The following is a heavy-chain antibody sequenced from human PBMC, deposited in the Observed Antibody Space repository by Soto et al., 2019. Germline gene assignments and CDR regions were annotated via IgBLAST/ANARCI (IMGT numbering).Heavy chain of an antibody. CDR3: AREKHYDFWSGSMDV. J-gene: IGHJ6*03. CDR1: GYTFTGYY. V-gene: IGHV1-2*04. D-gene: IGHD3-3*01. Sequence: ASVKVSFKASGYTFTGYYMHWVRQAPGQGLEWMGWINPNSGGTNYAQKFQGWVTMTRDTSISTAYMELSRLRSDDTAVYYCAREKHYDFWSGSMDVWDKGTTVTVSS. CDR2: INPNSGGT.